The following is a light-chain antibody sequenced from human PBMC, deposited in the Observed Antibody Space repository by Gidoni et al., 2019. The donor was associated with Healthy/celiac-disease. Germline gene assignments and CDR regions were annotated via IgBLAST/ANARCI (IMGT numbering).Light chain of an antibody. J-gene: IGLJ3*02. V-gene: IGLV1-47*02. CDR2: SNN. CDR1: SSNIGSNY. Sequence: QSVLTQPPYASGTPGQRVTISCSGSSSNIGSNYVYWYQQLPGTAPKLLIYSNNQRPSGVPDRFSGSKSGTSASLAISGLRSEDEADYYCAAWDDSLSDYWVFGGGTKLTVL. CDR3: AAWDDSLSDYWV.